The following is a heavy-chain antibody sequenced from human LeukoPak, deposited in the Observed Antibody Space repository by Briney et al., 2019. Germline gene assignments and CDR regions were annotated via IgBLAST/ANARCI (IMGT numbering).Heavy chain of an antibody. V-gene: IGHV4-34*01. Sequence: SETLSLTCAVYGGSFSGYYWSWIRQPPGKGLEWIGEINHSGSANYNPSLKSRVTISVDTSKNQFSPKLSSVTAADTAVYYCARFLAAAGPIYYYYYMDVWGKGTTVTVSS. D-gene: IGHD6-13*01. J-gene: IGHJ6*03. CDR1: GGSFSGYY. CDR3: ARFLAAAGPIYYYYYMDV. CDR2: INHSGSA.